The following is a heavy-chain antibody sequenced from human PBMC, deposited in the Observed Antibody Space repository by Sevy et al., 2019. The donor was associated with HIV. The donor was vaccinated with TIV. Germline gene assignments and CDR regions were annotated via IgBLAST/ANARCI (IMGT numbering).Heavy chain of an antibody. D-gene: IGHD3-10*01. Sequence: ASVKVSCKASGYTFITYAMIWVRQAPGQGLEWMGWINTNTGNPTYAQGFTGRFVFSLDTSVSTAYLQISSLKAEDTAVYYCARDITMVRGVTRWFDPWGQGTLVTVSS. CDR2: INTNTGNP. J-gene: IGHJ5*02. CDR3: ARDITMVRGVTRWFDP. V-gene: IGHV7-4-1*02. CDR1: GYTFITYA.